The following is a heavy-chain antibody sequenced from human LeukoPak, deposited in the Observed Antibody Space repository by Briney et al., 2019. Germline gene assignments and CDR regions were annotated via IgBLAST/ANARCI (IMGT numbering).Heavy chain of an antibody. CDR3: ARHVYGNSKYYYYYGMDV. CDR2: IIPILGIA. J-gene: IGHJ6*02. V-gene: IGHV1-69*04. D-gene: IGHD4-23*01. CDR1: GGTFNSYA. Sequence: SVKVSCKASGGTFNSYAISWVRQAPGQGLEWMGRIIPILGIANYAQKFQGRVTITADKSTSTAYMELSSLRSEDTAVYYCARHVYGNSKYYYYYGMDVWGQGTTVTVSS.